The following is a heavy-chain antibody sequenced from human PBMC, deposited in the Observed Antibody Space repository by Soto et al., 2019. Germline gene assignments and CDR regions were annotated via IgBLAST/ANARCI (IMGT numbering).Heavy chain of an antibody. CDR2: IFYDGSKI. Sequence: QVQLVESGGGVVQPGRSLRLSCPASGFSFSSSGMHWVRQAPGKGLEWVADIFYDGSKIHYADSVKGRFTISRDNSKNTVHLQMNSLRPEDTAVYYCAKDLTGPYDYWGQGTLVTVSS. D-gene: IGHD3-9*01. J-gene: IGHJ4*02. CDR3: AKDLTGPYDY. V-gene: IGHV3-30*18. CDR1: GFSFSSSG.